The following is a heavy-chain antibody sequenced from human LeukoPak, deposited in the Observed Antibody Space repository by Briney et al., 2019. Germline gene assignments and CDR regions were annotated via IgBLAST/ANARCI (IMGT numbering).Heavy chain of an antibody. J-gene: IGHJ4*02. CDR1: GGSISSYY. V-gene: IGHV4-59*01. CDR3: ARGSPLMAGIYNFDY. CDR2: IYYSGST. D-gene: IGHD6-19*01. Sequence: SETLSLTCTVSGGSISSYYWSWIRQPPGKGLEWIGCIYYSGSTNYNPSLKSRVTISVDTSKNQFSLKLSSVTAADTAVYYCARGSPLMAGIYNFDYWGQGRLVTVSS.